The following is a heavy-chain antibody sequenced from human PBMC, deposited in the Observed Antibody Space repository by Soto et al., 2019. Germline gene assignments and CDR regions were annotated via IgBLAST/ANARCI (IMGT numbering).Heavy chain of an antibody. CDR2: IDPSDSYT. CDR3: ARRGGYCSGGSCYSYYYYGMDV. J-gene: IGHJ6*02. V-gene: IGHV5-10-1*01. Sequence: LGESLKISCKGSGYSFTSYWISWVRQMPGKGLEWMGRIDPSDSYTYYSPSFQGHVTISADKSISTAYLQWSSLKASDTAMYYCARRGGYCSGGSCYSYYYYGMDVWGQGTTVTVSS. CDR1: GYSFTSYW. D-gene: IGHD2-15*01.